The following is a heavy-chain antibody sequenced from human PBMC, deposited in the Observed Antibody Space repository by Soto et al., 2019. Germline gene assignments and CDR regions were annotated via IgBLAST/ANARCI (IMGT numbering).Heavy chain of an antibody. Sequence: QITLKESGPTLVKPTQTLTLTCTFSGFSLSTSGVGVGGIRQPPGKALEWLALIYWDDDKRYSPSLKSRLTITKDTSKNQVVLTMTNMDPVDTDTYYCAHSLYDYVWGTNWFDPWGQGTLVTVSS. J-gene: IGHJ5*02. V-gene: IGHV2-5*02. CDR3: AHSLYDYVWGTNWFDP. CDR1: GFSLSTSGVG. D-gene: IGHD3-16*01. CDR2: IYWDDDK.